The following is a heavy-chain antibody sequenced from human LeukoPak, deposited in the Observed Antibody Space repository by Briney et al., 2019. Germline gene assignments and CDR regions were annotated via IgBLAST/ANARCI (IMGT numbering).Heavy chain of an antibody. CDR2: ISGSGGRT. J-gene: IGHJ4*02. Sequence: PGGSLRLSCAASGFTFSSYAMSWVRQAPGKGLEWVSAISGSGGRTYYADSVKGRFTISRDNSKNTLYLQMNSLRAEDTAVYYCAKDSRITTVRGASFDYWGQGTLVTVSS. CDR1: GFTFSSYA. D-gene: IGHD3-10*01. CDR3: AKDSRITTVRGASFDY. V-gene: IGHV3-23*01.